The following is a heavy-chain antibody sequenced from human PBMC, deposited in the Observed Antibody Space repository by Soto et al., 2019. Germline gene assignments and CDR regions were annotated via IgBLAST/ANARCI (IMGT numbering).Heavy chain of an antibody. V-gene: IGHV4-39*01. CDR1: GYSVTSSDYY. CDR2: MFYSGLT. J-gene: IGHJ6*02. CDR3: APLSVSLSGPYGIHV. D-gene: IGHD2-15*01. Sequence: SETLSLTCSVSGYSVTSSDYYWAWIRQPPGKGLEWIGSMFYSGLTYYNPSLKSRVTLSVDTSKNQFSVRLNSVTAADTAVYYCAPLSVSLSGPYGIHVWGQGTTVTV.